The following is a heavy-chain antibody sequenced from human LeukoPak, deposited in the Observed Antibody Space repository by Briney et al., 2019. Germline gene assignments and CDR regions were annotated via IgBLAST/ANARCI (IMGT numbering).Heavy chain of an antibody. CDR3: VKGPRGDTIVTLPAALH. Sequence: GGSLRLSCAASRFTFNSFVMSWVRQAPGKGLEWVSSIIASGGSTLYAASVKGRFTISRDNYKNTLFLQMYGLRAEDTAVYYCVKGPRGDTIVTLPAALHWGQGTLVTVSS. CDR1: RFTFNSFV. V-gene: IGHV3-23*01. J-gene: IGHJ4*02. CDR2: IIASGGST. D-gene: IGHD2-2*01.